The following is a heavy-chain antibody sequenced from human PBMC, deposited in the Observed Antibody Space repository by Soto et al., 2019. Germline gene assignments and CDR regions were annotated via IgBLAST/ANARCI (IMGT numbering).Heavy chain of an antibody. J-gene: IGHJ4*02. CDR1: EFSLSTNEVG. V-gene: IGHV2-5*02. Sequence: QITLKESGPTLVKPTQTLTLTCTFSEFSLSTNEVGVGWIRQPPGKALEWLALIYWDDDKRYSLSLKSRLTITKDTSKNQVVLTMTNMDPVDTATYYCARYSSSWATYYFDYWGQGTLVTVSS. CDR3: ARYSSSWATYYFDY. D-gene: IGHD6-13*01. CDR2: IYWDDDK.